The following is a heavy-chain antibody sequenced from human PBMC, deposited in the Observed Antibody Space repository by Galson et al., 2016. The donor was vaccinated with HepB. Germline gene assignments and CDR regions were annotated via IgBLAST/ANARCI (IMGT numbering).Heavy chain of an antibody. CDR3: AVYGNTRPSRSFGP. V-gene: IGHV3-7*03. Sequence: SLRLSCAGSGLTFSNNWMTWVRQAPGRGLEWVAYINQDGSNKAYVGSVKGRFTVSRDNAKNSLCLQMNSLRVEDTAVYYCAVYGNTRPSRSFGPWGQGTLVTVSS. CDR2: INQDGSNK. D-gene: IGHD2-8*01. J-gene: IGHJ5*02. CDR1: GLTFSNNW.